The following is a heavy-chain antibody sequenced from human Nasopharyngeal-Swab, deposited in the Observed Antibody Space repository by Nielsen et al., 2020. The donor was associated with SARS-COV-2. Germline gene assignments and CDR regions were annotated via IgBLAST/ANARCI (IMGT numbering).Heavy chain of an antibody. D-gene: IGHD2-21*02. CDR1: GFTFSSYG. Sequence: GESLKISCAASGFTFSSYGMHWVRQAPGKGLEWVAVISYDGSNKYYADSVKGRFTISRDNSKNTLYLQMNSLRAEDTAAYYCAKGPFIVVVTGGGDFDYWGQGTLVTASS. V-gene: IGHV3-30*18. CDR2: ISYDGSNK. J-gene: IGHJ4*02. CDR3: AKGPFIVVVTGGGDFDY.